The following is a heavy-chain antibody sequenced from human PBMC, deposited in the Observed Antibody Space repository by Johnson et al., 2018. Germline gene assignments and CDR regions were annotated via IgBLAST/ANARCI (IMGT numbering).Heavy chain of an antibody. Sequence: QVQLQQWGAGLLKPSETLSLTCAVYGGSFSGYYWSWIRQPPGKGLEWIGEINHSGSTNYNPSLKSRVTISVDTSKNQFSLKLSSVTAADTAVYYCARGRGYCSGSSGYSEDFQHWGQGTLVTVSS. CDR2: INHSGST. CDR3: ARGRGYCSGSSGYSEDFQH. CDR1: GGSFSGYY. V-gene: IGHV4-34*01. D-gene: IGHD2-15*01. J-gene: IGHJ1*01.